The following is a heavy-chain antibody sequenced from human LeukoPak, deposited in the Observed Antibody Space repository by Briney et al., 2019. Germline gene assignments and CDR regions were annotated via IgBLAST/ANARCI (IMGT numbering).Heavy chain of an antibody. CDR2: IWDDGSNK. CDR3: AREYSSGWFD. V-gene: IGHV3-33*01. D-gene: IGHD6-19*01. CDR1: GFTFNNYG. Sequence: PGGSLRLSCAVSGFTFNNYGMHWVRQAPGKGLEWVAFIWDDGSNKYYADSLRGQFTISRDNSKNTLYLQMSSLRAEDTAVYFCAREYSSGWFDWGQGTLVTVSS. J-gene: IGHJ4*02.